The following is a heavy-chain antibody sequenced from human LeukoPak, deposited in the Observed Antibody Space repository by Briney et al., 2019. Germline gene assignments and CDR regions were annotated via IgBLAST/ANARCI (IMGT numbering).Heavy chain of an antibody. J-gene: IGHJ1*01. CDR1: GFTFSNYA. CDR3: AKRADSPQRYFRH. D-gene: IGHD6-25*01. CDR2: ISGSGGSS. V-gene: IGHV3-23*01. Sequence: GGSLRLSCGGSGFTFSNYAMIWVRQAPGKGLEWVSGISGSGGSSFYADSVKGRFTISRDNSKNTVYLQMNSLTAADTAVYYCAKRADSPQRYFRHWGQGTLVTVSS.